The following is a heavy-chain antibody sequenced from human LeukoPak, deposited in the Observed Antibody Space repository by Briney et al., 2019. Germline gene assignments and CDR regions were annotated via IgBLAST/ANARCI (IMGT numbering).Heavy chain of an antibody. CDR3: AKASAMIVVVSKHFDY. D-gene: IGHD3-22*01. CDR2: ISGSGGST. Sequence: GGTLRLSCAASGFTFSSYGMNWVRQAPGKGLEWVSTISGSGGSTYYADSVKGRFTISRDNSKNTLYLQMNSLRAEDTAVYYCAKASAMIVVVSKHFDYWGQGTLVTVSS. V-gene: IGHV3-23*01. CDR1: GFTFSSYG. J-gene: IGHJ4*02.